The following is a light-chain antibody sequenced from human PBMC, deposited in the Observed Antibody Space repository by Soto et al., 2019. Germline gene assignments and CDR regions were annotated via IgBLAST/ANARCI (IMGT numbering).Light chain of an antibody. CDR1: QSVNTN. J-gene: IGKJ1*01. V-gene: IGKV3-15*01. CDR3: QQYNNWPPT. CDR2: GAS. Sequence: EIVMTQSPATLSVSPGERATLSCRASQSVNTNLAWYQQKPGQAPRLLIYGASTRATGFPARFSGSGSGTEFTLTISSLQSEDFAVYYCQQYNNWPPTFGQGTKVDIK.